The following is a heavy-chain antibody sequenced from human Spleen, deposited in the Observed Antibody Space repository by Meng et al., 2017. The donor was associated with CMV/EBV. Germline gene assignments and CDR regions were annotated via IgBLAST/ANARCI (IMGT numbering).Heavy chain of an antibody. CDR2: IYTGGSR. V-gene: IGHV3-53*01. D-gene: IGHD2-15*01. J-gene: IGHJ4*02. Sequence: GESLKISCAASGFTFTTYALHWVRQAPGKGLEWVSVIYTGGSRHYADSVKGRFTISRDNSKNTVYLQMNSLRAEDTAVYFCARVAFSGPFDYWGQGSLVTVSS. CDR3: ARVAFSGPFDY. CDR1: GFTFTTYA.